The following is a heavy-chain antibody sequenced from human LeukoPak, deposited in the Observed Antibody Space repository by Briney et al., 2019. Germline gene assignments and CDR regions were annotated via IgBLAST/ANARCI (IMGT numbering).Heavy chain of an antibody. D-gene: IGHD1-26*01. J-gene: IGHJ4*02. CDR2: ISYDGSNE. V-gene: IGHV3-30*18. CDR3: AKDGRYSGSYYGY. Sequence: PGGSLRLSCAASGFTFSSYGMHWVRQAPGKGLEWVAVISYDGSNEYYADSVKGRFTISRDNSKNTLYLQMNSLRAEDTAVYYCAKDGRYSGSYYGYWGQGTLVTVSS. CDR1: GFTFSSYG.